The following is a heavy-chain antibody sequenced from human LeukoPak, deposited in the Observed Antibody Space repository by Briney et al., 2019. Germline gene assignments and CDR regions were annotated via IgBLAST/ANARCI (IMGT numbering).Heavy chain of an antibody. V-gene: IGHV3-7*03. CDR2: IKQDGSEK. Sequence: PGGSLRLSCAASGFTFTNYWMHWVRQAPGMGLEWVANIKQDGSEKYYVDSVKGRFTISRDNAKNSLYLQMNSLRAEDTAVYYCAREVRGVIISWGQGTLVTVSS. D-gene: IGHD3-10*01. CDR1: GFTFTNYW. CDR3: AREVRGVIIS. J-gene: IGHJ4*02.